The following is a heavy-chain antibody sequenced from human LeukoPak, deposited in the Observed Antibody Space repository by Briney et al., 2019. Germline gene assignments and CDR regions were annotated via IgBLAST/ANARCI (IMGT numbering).Heavy chain of an antibody. CDR1: GVSISSYY. Sequence: PSETLSLTCTVSGVSISSYYWSWIRQPPGKGLEWIGYIYYSGSTNYNTTNYNPSLTSRVTISVDASKNQFSLKLTSVTAADTAVYYCARPVRLQNVKWYLDLWGRGTLVTVSS. D-gene: IGHD5-24*01. J-gene: IGHJ2*01. CDR3: ARPVRLQNVKWYLDL. V-gene: IGHV4-59*08. CDR2: IYYSGSTNYNTT.